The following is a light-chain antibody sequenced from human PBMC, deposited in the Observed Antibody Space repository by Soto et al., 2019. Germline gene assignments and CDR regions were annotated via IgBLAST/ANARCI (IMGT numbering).Light chain of an antibody. CDR3: QQYLSYPQT. CDR2: TAS. CDR1: QSISSC. V-gene: IGKV1-8*01. J-gene: IGKJ2*01. Sequence: AIRMTQSPSSFSASAGDRVTITCRASQSISSCLAWYQQKPGKAPKLLIYTASTLQSGAPSRFSASGSGTDGTLTISRLHSEDFATYYCQQYLSYPQTFGQGTKVEI.